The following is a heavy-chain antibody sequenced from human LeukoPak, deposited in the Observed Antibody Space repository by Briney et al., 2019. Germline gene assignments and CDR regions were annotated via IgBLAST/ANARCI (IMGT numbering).Heavy chain of an antibody. Sequence: AETQSLTCAVYGGSFSGYYWSWIRQPPGKGLEWIGEINHSGGTNYNPSLKSRVTISVDTSKNQFSLKLSSVTAADTAVYYCARSQYYDYVWGSYRPVYFDYWGQGTRVPDSS. V-gene: IGHV4-34*01. J-gene: IGHJ4*02. CDR2: INHSGGT. CDR1: GGSFSGYY. D-gene: IGHD3-16*02. CDR3: ARSQYYDYVWGSYRPVYFDY.